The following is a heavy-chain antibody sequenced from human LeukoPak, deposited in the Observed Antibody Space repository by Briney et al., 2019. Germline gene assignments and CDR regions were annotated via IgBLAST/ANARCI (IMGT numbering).Heavy chain of an antibody. CDR3: ARDPAVTTAFDI. CDR1: GFTFSSYA. D-gene: IGHD4-17*01. V-gene: IGHV3-30*04. Sequence: PGGSLRLSCAASGFTFSSYAMSWVRQAPGKGLEWVAVISYDGSNKYYADSVKGRFTISRDNSKNTLYLQMNSLRAEDTAVYYCARDPAVTTAFDIWGQGTMVTVSS. J-gene: IGHJ3*02. CDR2: ISYDGSNK.